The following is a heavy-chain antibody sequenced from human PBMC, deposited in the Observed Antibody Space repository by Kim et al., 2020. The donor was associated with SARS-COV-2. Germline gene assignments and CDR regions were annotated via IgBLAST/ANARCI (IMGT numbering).Heavy chain of an antibody. CDR3: ARDPEN. J-gene: IGHJ6*02. V-gene: IGHV3-33*01. CDR2: YDGSNK. Sequence: YDGSNKYYADSGKGRFTISRDNSKNTLYLQMNSLRAEDTAVYYCARDPENWGQGTTVTVSS.